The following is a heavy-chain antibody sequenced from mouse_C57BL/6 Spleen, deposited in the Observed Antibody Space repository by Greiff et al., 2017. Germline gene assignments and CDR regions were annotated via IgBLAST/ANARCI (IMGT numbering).Heavy chain of an antibody. D-gene: IGHD1-1*01. CDR1: GYTFTSYW. J-gene: IGHJ4*01. CDR2: IDPSDSYT. V-gene: IGHV1-69*01. CDR3: ARILVGGAMDY. Sequence: QVQLQQPGAELVMPGASVKLSCKASGYTFTSYWMHWVKQRPGQGLEWIGEIDPSDSYTNYNQKFKGKSTLTVDKSSSTAYMQLSSLTSEDSAVYYCARILVGGAMDYWGQGTSGTVSS.